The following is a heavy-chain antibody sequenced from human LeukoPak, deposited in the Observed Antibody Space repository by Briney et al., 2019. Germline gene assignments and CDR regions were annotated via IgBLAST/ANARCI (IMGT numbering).Heavy chain of an antibody. CDR2: ISGSGGST. CDR3: AKQYYGSGSYYVRFDY. J-gene: IGHJ4*02. CDR1: GFTFSDYA. V-gene: IGHV3-23*01. Sequence: GVSLRLSCAASGFTFSDYAMSWVRQAPGKGLEWVSVISGSGGSTSYTDSMKGRFIISRDNSKNTLYLQMNSLRAADTAVYYCAKQYYGSGSYYVRFDYWGQGTLVTVSS. D-gene: IGHD3-10*01.